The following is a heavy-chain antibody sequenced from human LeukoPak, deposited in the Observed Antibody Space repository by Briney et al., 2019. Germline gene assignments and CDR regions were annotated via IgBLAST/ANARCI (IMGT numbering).Heavy chain of an antibody. CDR2: IWYDGSNK. CDR3: ARWAVRGVMMAKYYYYYGMDV. CDR1: GFTFSSYG. Sequence: PGRSLRLSCAASGFTFSSYGMHWVRQVPGKGLEWVAVIWYDGSNKYYADSVKGRFTISRDNSKNTLYLQMNSLRAEDTAVYYCARWAVRGVMMAKYYYYYGMDVWGQGTTVTVSS. D-gene: IGHD3-10*01. V-gene: IGHV3-33*01. J-gene: IGHJ6*02.